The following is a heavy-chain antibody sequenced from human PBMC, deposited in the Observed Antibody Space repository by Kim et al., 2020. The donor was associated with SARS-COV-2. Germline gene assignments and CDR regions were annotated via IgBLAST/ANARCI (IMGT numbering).Heavy chain of an antibody. Sequence: GGSLRLSCAASGFTFSSYGMHWVRQAPGKGLEWVAVISYDGSNKYYADSVKGRFTISRDNSKNTLYLQMNSLRAEDTAVYYCAKSGSGSYPSLYDYWGQGTLAT. CDR3: AKSGSGSYPSLYDY. V-gene: IGHV3-30*18. CDR1: GFTFSSYG. J-gene: IGHJ4*02. CDR2: ISYDGSNK. D-gene: IGHD1-26*01.